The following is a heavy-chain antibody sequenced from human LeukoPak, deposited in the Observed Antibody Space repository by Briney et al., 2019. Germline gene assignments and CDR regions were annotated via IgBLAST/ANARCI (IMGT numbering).Heavy chain of an antibody. J-gene: IGHJ4*02. V-gene: IGHV1-2*02. CDR3: ARDVMVRGVIGNY. D-gene: IGHD3-10*01. Sequence: ASVKVSCKASGYTFTGYYMHWVRQAPGQGLEWMGWINPNSGGTNHAQKFQGRVTMTRDTSISTAYMELSRLRSDDTAVYYCARDVMVRGVIGNYWGQGTLVTVSS. CDR2: INPNSGGT. CDR1: GYTFTGYY.